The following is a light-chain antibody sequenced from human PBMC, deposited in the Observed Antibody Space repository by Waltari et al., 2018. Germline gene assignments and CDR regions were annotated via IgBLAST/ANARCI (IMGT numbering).Light chain of an antibody. CDR3: NSRDSSGNHNV. CDR1: SLRSYY. CDR2: GKS. V-gene: IGLV3-19*01. Sequence: SSELTQAPTVSVALGQTVRITCQGDSLRSYYASWYQQKPGQAPRHVSDGKSSRPSGIPDRFAGANSGSTASLTSTGAQAEDEADYYCNSRDSSGNHNVFGSGTKVTVL. J-gene: IGLJ6*01.